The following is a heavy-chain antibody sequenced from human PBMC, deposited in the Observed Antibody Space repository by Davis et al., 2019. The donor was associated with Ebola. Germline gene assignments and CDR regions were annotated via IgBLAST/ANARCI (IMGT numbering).Heavy chain of an antibody. Sequence: GESLKISCAASGFTFSSYSMNWVRQAPGKGLEWVSGISSSGGSTYYADSVKGRFTISRDNSKNTLYLQMNSLRAEDTAVYYCARDVPYYYDSSGYFDYWGQGTLVTVSS. V-gene: IGHV3-23*01. J-gene: IGHJ4*02. CDR2: ISSSGGST. D-gene: IGHD3-22*01. CDR1: GFTFSSYS. CDR3: ARDVPYYYDSSGYFDY.